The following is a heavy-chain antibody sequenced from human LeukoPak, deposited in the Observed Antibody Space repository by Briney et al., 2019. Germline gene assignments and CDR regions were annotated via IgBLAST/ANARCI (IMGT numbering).Heavy chain of an antibody. CDR1: GFTFSSYT. CDR3: AKGQLVDYGMDV. D-gene: IGHD2-15*01. V-gene: IGHV3-23*01. Sequence: QPGGSLRLSCAASGFTFSSYTMTWVRQAPGKGLEWVSAISGSGGSTYYADSVKGRFTISRDNSKNTLYLQMNSLRAGDTAVYYCAKGQLVDYGMDVWGQGTTVTVSS. J-gene: IGHJ6*02. CDR2: ISGSGGST.